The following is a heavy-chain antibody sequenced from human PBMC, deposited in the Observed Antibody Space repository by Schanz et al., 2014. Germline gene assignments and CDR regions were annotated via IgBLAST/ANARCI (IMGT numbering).Heavy chain of an antibody. CDR2: INVGNGNM. CDR3: TRGGYSYALSAFDI. V-gene: IGHV1-3*01. CDR1: GYTFTGYY. D-gene: IGHD5-18*01. J-gene: IGHJ3*02. Sequence: QVQLVQSGAEVRKPGASVKVSCKASGYTFTGYYMHWVRQAPGQGLEWMGWINVGNGNMKYSQKFQGRVTITRDTSASTAYMELRSLRSDDTALYYCTRGGYSYALSAFDIWGQGTMVTVSS.